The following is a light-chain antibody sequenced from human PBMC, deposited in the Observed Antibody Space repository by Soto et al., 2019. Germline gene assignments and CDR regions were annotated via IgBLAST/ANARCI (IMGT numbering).Light chain of an antibody. J-gene: IGKJ4*01. Sequence: EIVLTQSPGTLSLSPGERATLSCRASQSVSSSYLAWYQQKPGQAPRLLIYGASSRATGIPDRFSGSGSGTDFTLTISRREPEDFAGYYCHQYDSSPLTFGGGTKVEIK. CDR3: HQYDSSPLT. CDR1: QSVSSSY. CDR2: GAS. V-gene: IGKV3-20*01.